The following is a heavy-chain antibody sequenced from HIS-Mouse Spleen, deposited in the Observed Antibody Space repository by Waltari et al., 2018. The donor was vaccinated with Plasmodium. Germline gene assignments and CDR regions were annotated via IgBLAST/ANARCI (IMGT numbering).Heavy chain of an antibody. Sequence: QVQLVQSGAEVKKPGASVKVSCTASVYTFPGNYMHRVRRAPGQGLEWMGWINPNSGGTNYAQKFQGRVTMTRDTSISTAYMELSRLRSDDTAVYYCARVLGYKAAAGTFVEYFQHWGQGTLVTVSS. D-gene: IGHD6-13*01. CDR3: ARVLGYKAAAGTFVEYFQH. V-gene: IGHV1-2*02. J-gene: IGHJ1*01. CDR1: VYTFPGNY. CDR2: INPNSGGT.